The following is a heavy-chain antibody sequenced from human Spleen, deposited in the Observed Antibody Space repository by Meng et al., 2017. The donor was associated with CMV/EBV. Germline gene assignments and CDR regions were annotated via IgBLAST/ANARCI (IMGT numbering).Heavy chain of an antibody. Sequence: ASVKVSCKASGYTFTGYYIHWVRQAPGQGLEWMGWVGGCDGDTNYAPELQGRVTMTTDTSTNTAYMEFRSLRSDDTAVYYCARDWECLARSDVFDIWGQGTMVTVSS. V-gene: IGHV1-18*04. J-gene: IGHJ3*02. CDR3: ARDWECLARSDVFDI. D-gene: IGHD1-26*01. CDR1: GYTFTGYY. CDR2: VGGCDGDT.